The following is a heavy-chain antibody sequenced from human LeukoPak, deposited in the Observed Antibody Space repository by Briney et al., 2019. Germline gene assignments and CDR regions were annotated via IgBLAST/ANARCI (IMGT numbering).Heavy chain of an antibody. D-gene: IGHD1-26*01. CDR1: GGTFSIYA. CDR2: IIPIFGTA. Sequence: ASVNVSCKASGGTFSIYAISWVRQAPGQGLEWMGGIIPIFGTANYAQKFQGRVTITADESTSTAYMELSSLRSEDTAVYYCARGKRSYYPIEYFQHWGQGTLVTVSS. J-gene: IGHJ1*01. CDR3: ARGKRSYYPIEYFQH. V-gene: IGHV1-69*13.